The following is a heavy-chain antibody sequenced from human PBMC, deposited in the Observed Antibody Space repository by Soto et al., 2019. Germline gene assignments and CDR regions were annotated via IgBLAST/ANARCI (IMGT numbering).Heavy chain of an antibody. CDR3: AHSLIGYYYDSSGSNWFDP. V-gene: IGHV2-5*02. Sequence: VPGPTLVNPTQTLTLTCTFSGFSLSTSGVGVGWIRQPPGKALEWLALIYWDDDKRYSPSLKSRLTITKDTSKNQVVLTMTNMDPVDTATYYCAHSLIGYYYDSSGSNWFDPWGQGTLVTVSS. D-gene: IGHD3-22*01. CDR2: IYWDDDK. CDR1: GFSLSTSGVG. J-gene: IGHJ5*02.